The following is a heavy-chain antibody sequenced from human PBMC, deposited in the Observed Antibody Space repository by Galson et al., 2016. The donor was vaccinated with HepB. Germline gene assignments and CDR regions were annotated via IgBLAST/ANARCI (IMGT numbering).Heavy chain of an antibody. D-gene: IGHD3-10*01. Sequence: SLRLSCAASGLSFSYCGMHWVRQAPGTGLEWVAVISFAGNNKYYVDSVKGRFTISRDESKNTRYLQMNSLRTADTAVYYCAKDKGTKYFAYWGRGTLVTVSS. CDR2: ISFAGNNK. J-gene: IGHJ4*02. V-gene: IGHV3-30*18. CDR3: AKDKGTKYFAY. CDR1: GLSFSYCG.